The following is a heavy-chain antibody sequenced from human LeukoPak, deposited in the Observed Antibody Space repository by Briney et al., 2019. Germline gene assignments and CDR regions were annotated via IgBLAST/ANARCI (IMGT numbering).Heavy chain of an antibody. V-gene: IGHV4-30-2*01. Sequence: PSETLSLTCAVSGGSISSGGYSWSWIRQPPGQGLESIGYIYHSGSTNYNPSLKSRFTISVDRSKNQFSLKLRSVTAADTAVYYCARVVLWFGEPPVGGFDPWGQGTIVTVSS. D-gene: IGHD3-10*01. CDR2: IYHSGST. J-gene: IGHJ5*02. CDR1: GGSISSGGYS. CDR3: ARVVLWFGEPPVGGFDP.